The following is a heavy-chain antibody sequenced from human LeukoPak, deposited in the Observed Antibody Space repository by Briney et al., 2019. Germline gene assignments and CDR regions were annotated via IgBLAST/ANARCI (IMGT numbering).Heavy chain of an antibody. D-gene: IGHD3-3*01. CDR3: ARDPSSPYYDFWGGPNWFDP. CDR2: IIPIFGTA. V-gene: IGHV1-69*13. Sequence: SVKVSCKASGGTFSSYAISWVRQAPGQGLEWMGGIIPIFGTANYAQKFQGRVTITADESTSTAYMELSSLRSEDTAVYYCARDPSSPYYDFWGGPNWFDPWGQGTLVTVSS. J-gene: IGHJ5*02. CDR1: GGTFSSYA.